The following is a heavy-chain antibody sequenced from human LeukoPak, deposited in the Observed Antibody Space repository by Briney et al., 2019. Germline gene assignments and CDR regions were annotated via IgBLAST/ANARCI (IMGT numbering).Heavy chain of an antibody. V-gene: IGHV3-48*03. J-gene: IGHJ4*02. CDR2: ISGSGSAM. Sequence: GGSLRLSCAASGFTFSSYEMNWVRQAPGKRREWVSYISGSGSAMYYADSVKGRFTISRDNAKNSLYLQMNNLRAEDTAVYYCARDYSSTLILDYWGQGTLVSVSS. CDR1: GFTFSSYE. CDR3: ARDYSSTLILDY. D-gene: IGHD6-13*01.